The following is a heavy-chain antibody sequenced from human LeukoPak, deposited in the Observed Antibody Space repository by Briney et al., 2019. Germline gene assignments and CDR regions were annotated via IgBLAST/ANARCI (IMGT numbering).Heavy chain of an antibody. CDR1: GFTFSSSA. J-gene: IGHJ4*02. CDR3: AKVGGLRYYDILTGDFDY. V-gene: IGHV3-23*01. Sequence: PGGSLRLSCAASGFTFSSSAMSWVRQAPGKGLEWFSFISNNGASTYYADSVKGRFTISRDNSKNTLYLQMNSLRAEDTALYYCAKVGGLRYYDILTGDFDYWGQGTLVTVSS. D-gene: IGHD3-9*01. CDR2: ISNNGAST.